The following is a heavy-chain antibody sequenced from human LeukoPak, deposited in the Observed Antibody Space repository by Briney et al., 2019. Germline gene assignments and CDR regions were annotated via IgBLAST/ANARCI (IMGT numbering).Heavy chain of an antibody. CDR3: VRIPNSANFPNWFDP. CDR2: ISGSNSYI. CDR1: GFTFSTYN. D-gene: IGHD4/OR15-4a*01. Sequence: GGSLRLSCAASGFTFSTYNMNWVCQAPGKGLEWVSSISGSNSYIYYADSVKGRFTISRDNAKNSLYLQMNSLRAEDTAVYYCVRIPNSANFPNWFDPWGQGTLLTVSS. V-gene: IGHV3-21*01. J-gene: IGHJ5*02.